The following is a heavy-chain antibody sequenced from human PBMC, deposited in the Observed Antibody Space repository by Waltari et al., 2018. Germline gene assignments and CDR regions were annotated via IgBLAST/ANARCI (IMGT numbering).Heavy chain of an antibody. CDR1: GFSGFPFGSYW. D-gene: IGHD3-10*01. V-gene: IGHV3-7*01. CDR2: LKQDGREK. J-gene: IGHJ6*02. CDR3: ASGTTARGYYGMDV. Sequence: EVQLVESGGGLVQPGGSLRLSCAASGFSGFPFGSYWMSWVRQAPGKGLEWVAKLKQDGREKYDVDSVKGRFTISRDNAKDSLYLHMNSLRAEDTAVYYCASGTTARGYYGMDVWGQGTTVTVSS.